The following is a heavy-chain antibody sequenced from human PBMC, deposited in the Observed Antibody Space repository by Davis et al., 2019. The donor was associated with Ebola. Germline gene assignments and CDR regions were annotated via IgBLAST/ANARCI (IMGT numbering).Heavy chain of an antibody. Sequence: ASVKVSCKASGYTFTSYYMHWVRQAPGQRLEWMGIINPSGGSTSYAQKFQGRVTMTRDTSTSTVYMELSSLRSEDTAVYYCARDRYVVQGVIQGIASDYYYYGMDVWGQGTTVTVSS. D-gene: IGHD3-10*01. CDR2: INPSGGST. J-gene: IGHJ6*02. CDR1: GYTFTSYY. CDR3: ARDRYVVQGVIQGIASDYYYYGMDV. V-gene: IGHV1-46*01.